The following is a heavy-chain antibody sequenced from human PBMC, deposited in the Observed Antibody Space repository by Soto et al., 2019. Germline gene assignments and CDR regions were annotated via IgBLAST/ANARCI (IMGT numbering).Heavy chain of an antibody. Sequence: GGSLRLSCAASGFTFSSYGMHWVRQAPGKGLEWVAVIWYDGSNKYYADSVKGRFTISRDNSKNTLYLQMNSLRAEDTAVYYCARPAAATYYYGSGSYLLYGMDVRGQGTTVTVS. D-gene: IGHD3-10*01. CDR3: ARPAAATYYYGSGSYLLYGMDV. CDR1: GFTFSSYG. CDR2: IWYDGSNK. J-gene: IGHJ6*02. V-gene: IGHV3-33*01.